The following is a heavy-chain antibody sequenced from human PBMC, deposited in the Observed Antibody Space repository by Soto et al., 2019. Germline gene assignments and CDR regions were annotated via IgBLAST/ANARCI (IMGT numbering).Heavy chain of an antibody. V-gene: IGHV3-30*18. J-gene: IGHJ4*02. D-gene: IGHD6-19*01. CDR1: GFTFSSYG. Sequence: HPGGSLRLSCAASGFTFSSYGMHWVRQAPGKGLEWVAVISYDGSNKYYADSVKGRFTISRDNSKNTLYLQMNSLRAEDTAVYYCAKDWAGIAVAGTLALNYWGQGTQVTVSS. CDR3: AKDWAGIAVAGTLALNY. CDR2: ISYDGSNK.